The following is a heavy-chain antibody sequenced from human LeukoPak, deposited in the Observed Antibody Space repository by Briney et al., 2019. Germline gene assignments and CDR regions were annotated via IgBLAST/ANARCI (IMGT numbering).Heavy chain of an antibody. CDR2: INHSGST. CDR3: ARGARTIFGVVIKTRYFDY. CDR1: GGSLSGYY. V-gene: IGHV4-34*01. J-gene: IGHJ4*02. Sequence: SETLSLTCAVYGGSLSGYYWSWIRQPPGKGLEWIGEINHSGSTNYNPSLKSRVTISVDTSKNQFSLKLSSVTAADTAVYYCARGARTIFGVVIKTRYFDYWGQGTLVTVSS. D-gene: IGHD3-3*01.